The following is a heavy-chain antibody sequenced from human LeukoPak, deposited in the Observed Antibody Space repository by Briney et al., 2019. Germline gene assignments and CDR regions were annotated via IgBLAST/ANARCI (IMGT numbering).Heavy chain of an antibody. D-gene: IGHD3-10*01. CDR3: ARSLWFGYYYYGMDV. J-gene: IGHJ6*02. CDR1: GFTFSSYD. V-gene: IGHV3-13*01. CDR2: IGTAGDT. Sequence: QPGGPLRLSCAASGFTFSSYDMHWVRQATGKGLEWVSAIGTAGDTYYPGSVKGRFTISRENAKNSLYLQMNSLRAGDTAVYYCARSLWFGYYYYGMDVWGHGTTVTVSS.